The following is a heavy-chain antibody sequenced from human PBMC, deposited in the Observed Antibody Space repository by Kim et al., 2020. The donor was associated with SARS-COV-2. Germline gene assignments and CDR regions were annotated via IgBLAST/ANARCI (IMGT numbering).Heavy chain of an antibody. Sequence: GGSLRLSCEASGFRFSDYDMSWIRQAPGKGLEWVAYINGDGSSMKCADSVNGRFSISKDNANKSLSLQMNSLTPEDTAVYYCVGEPSNWGQGTLVTVSS. D-gene: IGHD6-6*01. CDR1: GFRFSDYD. CDR2: INGDGSSM. V-gene: IGHV3-11*01. J-gene: IGHJ4*02. CDR3: VGEPSN.